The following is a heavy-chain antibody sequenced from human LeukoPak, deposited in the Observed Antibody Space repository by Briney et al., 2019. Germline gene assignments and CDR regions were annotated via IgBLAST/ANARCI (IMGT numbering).Heavy chain of an antibody. Sequence: ASVKVSCKASAYTFTSYAISWVRQAPGQGLEWMGWISASNGNTNYAQKLRGRVTMTTDTSTNTVYMELRSLRFDDTAVYYCARDLAGVVGVTAWFDPWGQGTLVTVSS. CDR2: ISASNGNT. CDR3: ARDLAGVVGVTAWFDP. J-gene: IGHJ5*02. CDR1: AYTFTSYA. V-gene: IGHV1-18*01. D-gene: IGHD1-26*01.